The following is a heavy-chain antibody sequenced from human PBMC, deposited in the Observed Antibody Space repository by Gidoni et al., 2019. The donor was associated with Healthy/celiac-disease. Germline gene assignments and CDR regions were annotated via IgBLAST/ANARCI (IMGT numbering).Heavy chain of an antibody. CDR2: MRWDGGST. CDR1: GFTFDDYA. V-gene: IGHV3-43D*03. Sequence: EVQLVESGGVVVQPGGSLRLPCAASGFTFDDYAMQRVRQAPGKGLEWVSRMRWDGGSTYYADSVKGRFTISRDNSKNSLYLQMNSLRAEDTALYYCAKDIRGYYGSGSSRSDYYGMDVWGQGTTVTVSS. J-gene: IGHJ6*02. CDR3: AKDIRGYYGSGSSRSDYYGMDV. D-gene: IGHD3-10*01.